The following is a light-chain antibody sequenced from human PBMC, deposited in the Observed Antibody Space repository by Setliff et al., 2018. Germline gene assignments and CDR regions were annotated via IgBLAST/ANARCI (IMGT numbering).Light chain of an antibody. Sequence: SPLSLAVTPGEPASISCRSSQSLLHTYGVNYLAWYLQKPGQSPHLLIFLGSNRASGVPDRFSASGSGTDFTLKISSVDPGDVGTYYCMQALQTPITFGQGTRLEIK. J-gene: IGKJ5*01. CDR1: QSLLHTYGVNY. CDR3: MQALQTPIT. V-gene: IGKV2-28*01. CDR2: LGS.